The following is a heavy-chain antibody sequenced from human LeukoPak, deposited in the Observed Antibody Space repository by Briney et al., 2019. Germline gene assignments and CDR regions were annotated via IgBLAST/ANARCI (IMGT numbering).Heavy chain of an antibody. CDR3: VVTQKWLAFDY. CDR1: GGSISTRY. CDR2: WRYDGSP. V-gene: IGHV4-59*08. D-gene: IGHD6-19*01. J-gene: IGHJ4*02. Sequence: SETLSLTCAVSGGSISTRYWSWIRQPPGKGLEWIANWRYDGSPNYTPSLESRATISLDTSKNQFSLRLTSVTAADTAVYYCVVTQKWLAFDYWGQGILVTVSS.